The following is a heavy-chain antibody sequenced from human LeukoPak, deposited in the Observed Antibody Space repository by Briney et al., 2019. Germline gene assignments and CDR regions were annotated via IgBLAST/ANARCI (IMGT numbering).Heavy chain of an antibody. Sequence: SETLSLTCSVSGDSVSRSDSYWDWIRQPPGKGLEWIGTIYHSGRTYYSPSLKSRVTMSVDPSNNQFSLNLRSVSAADTAVYYCAGRRYYDGSGYLEWGQGALLSVSS. CDR1: GDSVSRSDSY. D-gene: IGHD3-22*01. J-gene: IGHJ1*01. CDR2: IYHSGRT. V-gene: IGHV4-39*01. CDR3: AGRRYYDGSGYLE.